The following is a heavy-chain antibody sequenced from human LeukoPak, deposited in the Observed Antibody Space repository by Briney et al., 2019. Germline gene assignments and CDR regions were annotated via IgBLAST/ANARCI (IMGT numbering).Heavy chain of an antibody. V-gene: IGHV1-3*01. D-gene: IGHD4-11*01. CDR2: INAGNGNT. CDR3: ARELRSYRYYYYGMDV. CDR1: GYTFTSYA. Sequence: ASVKVSCKASGYTFTSYAMHWVRQAPGQRLEWMGWINAGNGNTKYSQKFQGRVTITRDTSASTAYMELSSLRSEDTAVYYCARELRSYRYYYYGMDVWGQGTTVTVSS. J-gene: IGHJ6*02.